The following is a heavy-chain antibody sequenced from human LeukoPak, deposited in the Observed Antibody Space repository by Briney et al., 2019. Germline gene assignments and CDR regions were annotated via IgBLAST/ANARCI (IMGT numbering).Heavy chain of an antibody. Sequence: SETLPLTCTVSGGSISSYYWIWLRQPAGKGLEWIGRIYTSGSTNYNPSLKSRVTMSVDTSKNQFSLKLSSVTAADTAVYYCARGKRDHPDAFDIWGQGTMVTVSS. CDR1: GGSISSYY. J-gene: IGHJ3*02. CDR2: IYTSGST. D-gene: IGHD1-14*01. CDR3: ARGKRDHPDAFDI. V-gene: IGHV4-4*07.